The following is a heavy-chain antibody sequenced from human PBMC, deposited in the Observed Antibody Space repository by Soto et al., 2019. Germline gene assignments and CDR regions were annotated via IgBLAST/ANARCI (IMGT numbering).Heavy chain of an antibody. CDR2: IIPISGTA. Sequence: QVQLVQSGAEVKKPGSSVKVSCKASGGTFSSYAISWVRQAPGQGLEWMGGIIPISGTANYAQKFQGRVTITADDTTNTAYMELSSLRTEDTAVYYCARSQGSSTSLEIYYYYYYGMDVWGQGTTVTVSS. V-gene: IGHV1-69*01. CDR3: ARSQGSSTSLEIYYYYYYGMDV. D-gene: IGHD2-2*01. CDR1: GGTFSSYA. J-gene: IGHJ6*02.